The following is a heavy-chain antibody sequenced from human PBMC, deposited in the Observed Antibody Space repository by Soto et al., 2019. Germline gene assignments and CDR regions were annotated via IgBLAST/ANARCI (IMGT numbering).Heavy chain of an antibody. J-gene: IGHJ4*02. CDR2: ISGSGGST. CDR3: AKASGREGIDY. Sequence: GGSLRLSCAASGFTVSSNYMSWVRQAPGKGLEWVSAISGSGGSTYYADSVKGRFTISRDNSKNTLYLQMNSLRAEDTAVYYCAKASGREGIDYWGQGTLVTVSS. V-gene: IGHV3-23*01. CDR1: GFTVSSNY.